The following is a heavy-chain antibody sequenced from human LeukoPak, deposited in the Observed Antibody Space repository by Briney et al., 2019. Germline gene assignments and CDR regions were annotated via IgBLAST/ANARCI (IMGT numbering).Heavy chain of an antibody. J-gene: IGHJ3*02. CDR3: ATNRPESYCSGGSCYSDAFDI. D-gene: IGHD2-15*01. CDR2: FDPEDGET. V-gene: IGHV1-24*01. Sequence: ASVKVSCKVSGYTLTELSMHWVRQAPGKGLEWMGGFDPEDGETIYAQKFQGRVTMTEDTSTDTAYMELSSLRSEDTAVYYCATNRPESYCSGGSCYSDAFDIWGQGTMVTVSS. CDR1: GYTLTELS.